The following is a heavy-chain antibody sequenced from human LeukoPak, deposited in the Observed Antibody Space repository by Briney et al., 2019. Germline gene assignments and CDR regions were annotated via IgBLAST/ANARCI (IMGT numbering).Heavy chain of an antibody. CDR3: AREFDY. V-gene: IGHV4-61*02. Sequence: PSETLSLTCTVSGYSISSGSYYWSWIRQPAGKGLEWIGRVYTSGSTNYNPSLKSRFTISVDTSKNQFSLKLSSVTAADTAVYYCAREFDYWGQGTLVTVSS. CDR1: GYSISSGSYY. J-gene: IGHJ4*02. CDR2: VYTSGST.